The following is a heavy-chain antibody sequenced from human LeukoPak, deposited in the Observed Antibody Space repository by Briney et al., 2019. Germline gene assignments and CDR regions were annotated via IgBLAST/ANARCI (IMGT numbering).Heavy chain of an antibody. Sequence: GGSLRLSCAASGFTFSSYAMHWVRQAPGKGLEWVAVISFDGSNKYYADSVKGRFTISRDNSKNTLYLQMNSLRAEDTAVYYCARDRSRSWFDPWGQGTLVTVSS. CDR1: GFTFSSYA. CDR3: ARDRSRSWFDP. V-gene: IGHV3-30-3*01. J-gene: IGHJ5*02. CDR2: ISFDGSNK.